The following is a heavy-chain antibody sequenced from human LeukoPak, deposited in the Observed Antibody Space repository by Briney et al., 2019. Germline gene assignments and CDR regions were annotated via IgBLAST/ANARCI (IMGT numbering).Heavy chain of an antibody. CDR3: ARLKISSSWYPSWFDP. V-gene: IGHV3-73*01. CDR2: IRSKADNYAT. Sequence: GGSLRLSCAASGFTFSDSGIHWVRQASGKGLEWVGHIRSKADNYATVYAASVKGRFTITRDDSENTAYLQMNSLKTEDTAVYYCARLKISSSWYPSWFDPWGQGTLVTVSS. J-gene: IGHJ5*02. CDR1: GFTFSDSG. D-gene: IGHD6-13*01.